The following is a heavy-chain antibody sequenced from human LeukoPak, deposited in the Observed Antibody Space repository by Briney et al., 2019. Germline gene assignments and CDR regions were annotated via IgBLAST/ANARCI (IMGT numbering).Heavy chain of an antibody. V-gene: IGHV1-8*01. CDR2: MNSNSGNT. J-gene: IGHJ4*02. Sequence: ASVKVSCKASGYTFTSYVINWVRQATGQGLEWMGWMNSNSGNTGYAQKLQGRVTMTRNTSRSTAYMELSSLRSEDTAVYYCAREGDHGIDYWGQGTLVTVSS. CDR1: GYTFTSYV. D-gene: IGHD3-16*01. CDR3: AREGDHGIDY.